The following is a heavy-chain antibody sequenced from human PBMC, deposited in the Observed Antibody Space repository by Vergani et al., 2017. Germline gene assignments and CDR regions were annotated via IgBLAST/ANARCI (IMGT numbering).Heavy chain of an antibody. J-gene: IGHJ4*02. CDR2: IIPILGTA. V-gene: IGHV1-69*04. CDR3: ARYVFAGTAMVLDY. Sequence: QVQLVQSGAEVKKPGSSVKVSCKASGGTFSSYAISWVRQAPGQGLEWMGRIIPILGTANYAQKLQGRVTMTTDTSTSTAYMELRSLRSDDTAVYYCARYVFAGTAMVLDYWGQGTLVTVSS. D-gene: IGHD5-18*01. CDR1: GGTFSSYA.